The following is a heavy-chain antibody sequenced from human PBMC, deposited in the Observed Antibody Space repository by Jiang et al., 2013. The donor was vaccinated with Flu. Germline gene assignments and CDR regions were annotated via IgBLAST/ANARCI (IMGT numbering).Heavy chain of an antibody. CDR2: INPNRGGT. V-gene: IGHV1-2*06. CDR3: ARALDYDFWSGPTPNIDY. J-gene: IGHJ4*02. Sequence: MHWVRQAPGQGLEWMGRINPNRGGTNYAQKFQGRVTMTRDTSTSTVYMELSSLRSEDTAVYYCARALDYDFWSGPTPNIDYWGQGTLVTVSS. D-gene: IGHD3-3*01.